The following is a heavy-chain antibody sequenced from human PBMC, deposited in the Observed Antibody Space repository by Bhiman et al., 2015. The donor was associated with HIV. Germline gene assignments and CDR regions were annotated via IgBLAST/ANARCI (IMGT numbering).Heavy chain of an antibody. V-gene: IGHV3-21*01. CDR1: GFTFSSYS. CDR2: ISSTSRYI. J-gene: IGHJ4*02. D-gene: IGHD5-24*01. Sequence: EVQLVESGGGLVKPGGSLRLSCAASGFTFSSYSMNWVRQAPGKGLEWVSSISSTSRYIYYADSVRGRFTISRDNAKNSLYLQMNSLRAEDTAVYYCANSRRDGYIDYWGQGTLVTVSS. CDR3: ANSRRDGYIDY.